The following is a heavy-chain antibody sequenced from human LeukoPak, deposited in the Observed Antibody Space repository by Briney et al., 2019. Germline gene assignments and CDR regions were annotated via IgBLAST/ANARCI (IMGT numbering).Heavy chain of an antibody. J-gene: IGHJ4*02. D-gene: IGHD6-13*01. V-gene: IGHV3-21*01. CDR3: ARVEGESSCWYRVLDY. Sequence: PGGSLRLSCAASGFTFSSYSMNWVRQAPGKGLEWVSSISSSSYIYYADSVKGRFTISRDNAKNSLYLQMNSLRAEDTAVYYCARVEGESSCWYRVLDYWGQGTLVTVSS. CDR2: ISSSSYI. CDR1: GFTFSSYS.